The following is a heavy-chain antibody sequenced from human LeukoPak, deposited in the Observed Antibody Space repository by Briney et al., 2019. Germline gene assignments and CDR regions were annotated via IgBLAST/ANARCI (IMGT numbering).Heavy chain of an antibody. V-gene: IGHV4-61*02. CDR3: ATTMVRGVITAGYYYYYMDV. D-gene: IGHD3-10*01. J-gene: IGHJ6*03. CDR1: GGSISSGSYY. Sequence: SETLSLTCTVSGGSISSGSYYWSWIRQPAGKGLEWIGRIYTSGSTNYNPSLNSRVTISVDASKNPFSLKLSSVTAADTAVYYCATTMVRGVITAGYYYYYMDVWGKGTTVTVSS. CDR2: IYTSGST.